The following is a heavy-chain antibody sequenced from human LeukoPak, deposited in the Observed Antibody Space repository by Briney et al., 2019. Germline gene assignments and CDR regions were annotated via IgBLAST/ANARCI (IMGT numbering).Heavy chain of an antibody. J-gene: IGHJ5*02. CDR3: ARGASGTYFSWLDP. V-gene: IGHV1-2*02. Sequence: ASVKVSCKASGYTFTGYYIHWVRQAPGRGLECMGWINANSGGTNYAQKFQGRVTMTRDTSISTAYMELSRPRSDDTAVYYCARGASGTYFSWLDPWGQGTLVTVSS. CDR2: INANSGGT. D-gene: IGHD3-10*01. CDR1: GYTFTGYY.